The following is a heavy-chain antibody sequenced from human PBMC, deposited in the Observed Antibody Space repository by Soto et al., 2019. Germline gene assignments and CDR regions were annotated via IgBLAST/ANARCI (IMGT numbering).Heavy chain of an antibody. V-gene: IGHV5-10-1*01. Sequence: EYLKISFKGCGYRFTSYWIIWVRQMPGKGLELMGRIDPSDSYTNYSPSFQGHVTISADKSISTAYLQWSSLKASDTAMYYCASSPEHWGMDVWGQGTTVTVSS. CDR2: IDPSDSYT. CDR3: ASSPEHWGMDV. J-gene: IGHJ6*02. CDR1: GYRFTSYW.